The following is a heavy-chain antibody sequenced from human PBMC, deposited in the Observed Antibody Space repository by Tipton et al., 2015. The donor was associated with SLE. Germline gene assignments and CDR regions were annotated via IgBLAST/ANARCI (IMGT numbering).Heavy chain of an antibody. J-gene: IGHJ3*02. D-gene: IGHD3-3*01. V-gene: IGHV4-59*12. CDR1: GGSISTYY. Sequence: TLSLTCTVSGGSISTYYWSWIRQPPKQGLEWIGWIYHTGSTDYNPSLKSRVTISVDTSKNQFSLKLSSVTAADTAVYYCARSHRITIFGVVTPDAFDIWGQGTMVTVSS. CDR2: IYHTGST. CDR3: ARSHRITIFGVVTPDAFDI.